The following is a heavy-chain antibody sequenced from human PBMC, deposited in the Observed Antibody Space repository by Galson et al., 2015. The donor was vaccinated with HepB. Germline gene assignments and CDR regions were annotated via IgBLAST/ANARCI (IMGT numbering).Heavy chain of an antibody. V-gene: IGHV3-48*04. D-gene: IGHD6-13*01. CDR1: GFTFSSYS. CDR2: ISSSSSTI. Sequence: SLRLSCAASGFTFSSYSMNWVRQAPGKGLEWVSYISSSSSTIYYADSVKGRFTISRDNAKNSLYLQMNSLRAEDTAVYYCARQEAAGFYYYYGMDVWGQGTTVTVSS. CDR3: ARQEAAGFYYYYGMDV. J-gene: IGHJ6*02.